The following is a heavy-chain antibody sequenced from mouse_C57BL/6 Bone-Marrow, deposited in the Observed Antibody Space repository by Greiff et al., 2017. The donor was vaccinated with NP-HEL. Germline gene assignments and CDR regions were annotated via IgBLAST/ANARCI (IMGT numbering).Heavy chain of an antibody. Sequence: VQLQQSGTELVKPGASVKLSCKASGYTFTSYWMHWVKQRPGQGLEWIGNINPSNGGTNYNEKFKSKATLTVDKSSSTAYMQLSSLTSEDSAVYYCARFLFTTVVATNFDVWGTGTTVTVSS. CDR1: GYTFTSYW. CDR2: INPSNGGT. CDR3: ARFLFTTVVATNFDV. J-gene: IGHJ1*03. D-gene: IGHD1-1*01. V-gene: IGHV1-53*01.